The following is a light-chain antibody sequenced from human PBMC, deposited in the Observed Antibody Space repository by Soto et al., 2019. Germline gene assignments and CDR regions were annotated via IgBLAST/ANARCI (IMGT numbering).Light chain of an antibody. CDR2: EVS. Sequence: HSALTQPASVSGSPGQSITISCTGTSSDVGSHNLVSWYQQHPGQAPKLMTYEVSKRPLGVSARFSASKSGNTASLTISGLQAEDEADYYCCSYGGSRAVFGGGTQLTVL. CDR1: SSDVGSHNL. CDR3: CSYGGSRAV. J-gene: IGLJ7*01. V-gene: IGLV2-23*02.